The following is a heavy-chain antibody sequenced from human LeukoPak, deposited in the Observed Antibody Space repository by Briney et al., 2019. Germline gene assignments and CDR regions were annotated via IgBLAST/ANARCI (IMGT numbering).Heavy chain of an antibody. D-gene: IGHD2-15*01. J-gene: IGHJ4*02. CDR2: INPNSGGT. Sequence: ASVKVSCKASGYIFTDYYMHWVRQAPGQGLEWMGWINPNSGGTNYAQKFQGRVTMTRDTSISTAYMELSRLRSDDTAVYYCASGYCSGGSCLSFDYWGQGTLVTVSS. CDR3: ASGYCSGGSCLSFDY. V-gene: IGHV1-2*02. CDR1: GYIFTDYY.